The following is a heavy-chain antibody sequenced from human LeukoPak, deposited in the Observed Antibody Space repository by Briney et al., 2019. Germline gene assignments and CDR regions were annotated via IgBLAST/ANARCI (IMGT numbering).Heavy chain of an antibody. D-gene: IGHD4-17*01. V-gene: IGHV3-30-3*01. CDR2: ISYDGSNK. CDR3: GSTTVTTDYYFDY. Sequence: PGGSLRLSCAASGFTVSSNYMSWVRQAPGKGLEWVAVISYDGSNKYYADSVKGRFTISRDNSKNTLYLQMNSLRAEDTAVYYCGSTTVTTDYYFDYWGQGTLVTVSS. CDR1: GFTVSSNY. J-gene: IGHJ4*02.